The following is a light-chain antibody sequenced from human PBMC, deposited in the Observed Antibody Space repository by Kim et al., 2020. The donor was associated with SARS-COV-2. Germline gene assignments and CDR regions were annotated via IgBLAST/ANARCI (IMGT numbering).Light chain of an antibody. V-gene: IGLV3-1*01. CDR1: KLGEKY. J-gene: IGLJ2*01. Sequence: SYELTQPPSISVSPGQTVTLTCSGDKLGEKYSCWYQQKSGQSPILIIYQDFKRPSGIAERFSGSNFGNTATLTISGTQTVDEADYYCQAWDSGTVVFGGGTQRTVL. CDR2: QDF. CDR3: QAWDSGTVV.